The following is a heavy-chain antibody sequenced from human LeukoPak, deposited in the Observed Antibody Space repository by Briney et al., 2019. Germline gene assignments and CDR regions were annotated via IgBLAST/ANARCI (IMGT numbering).Heavy chain of an antibody. Sequence: GGSLRLSGAASRFTCSSYGMHWVPPAPGKGLEWVAVIWYDGSNKYYADYVKGRFTISRDNSKNTLYLQMNSLRAEGAAVYYCARDYTGLGYYYYMDVWGKGTTVTVSS. CDR3: ARDYTGLGYYYYMDV. V-gene: IGHV3-33*01. J-gene: IGHJ6*03. D-gene: IGHD2-8*02. CDR2: IWYDGSNK. CDR1: RFTCSSYG.